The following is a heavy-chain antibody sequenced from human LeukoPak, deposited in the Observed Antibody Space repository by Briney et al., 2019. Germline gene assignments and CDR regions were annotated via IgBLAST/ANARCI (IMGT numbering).Heavy chain of an antibody. CDR2: ISASPGST. J-gene: IGHJ4*02. CDR1: GFTFSSYA. V-gene: IGHV3-23*01. D-gene: IGHD3-10*01. CDR3: ARYYYGSGSYPQGY. Sequence: GRSLRLSCAASGFTFSSYAMHWVRQAPGKGLEWVSGISASPGSTYYADSVKGRFTISRDNSKNTLYLQMNSLRAEDTAVYYCARYYYGSGSYPQGYWGQGTLVTVSS.